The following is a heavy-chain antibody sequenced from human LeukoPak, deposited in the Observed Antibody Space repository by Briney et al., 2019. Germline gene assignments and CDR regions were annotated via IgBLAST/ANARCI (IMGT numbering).Heavy chain of an antibody. CDR3: AKGSGWYV. Sequence: GGSLRLSCAASGFTFSSSSMSWVRQAPGKGLEWVSVISGSGGSTDYADSVKGRFTISKDNSKNTLYLQMNSLRAEDTAVYYCAKGSGWYVWGQGTLVTVSS. V-gene: IGHV3-23*01. D-gene: IGHD6-19*01. J-gene: IGHJ4*02. CDR2: ISGSGGST. CDR1: GFTFSSSS.